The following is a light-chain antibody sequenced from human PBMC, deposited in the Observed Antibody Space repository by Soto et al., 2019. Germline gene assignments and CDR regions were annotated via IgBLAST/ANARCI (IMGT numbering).Light chain of an antibody. CDR1: QGVTTN. CDR2: DVS. V-gene: IGKV3-15*01. J-gene: IGKJ5*01. CDR3: QQYNNCPFS. Sequence: EIVMTHALGTLSMSPGERATLSCRAGQGVTTNFAWYQQKSGQSPRLLIYDVSIRATGVPARFSGTGSETDFTLTISGMQSEDSAVYFCQQYNNCPFSFGQGTRMEFK.